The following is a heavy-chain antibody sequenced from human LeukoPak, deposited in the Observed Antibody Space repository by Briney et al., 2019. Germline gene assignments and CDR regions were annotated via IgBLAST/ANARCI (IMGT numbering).Heavy chain of an antibody. D-gene: IGHD3-22*01. CDR2: IYYSGST. V-gene: IGHV4-39*07. CDR3: PRGFAYYSDSTGYRNYSYYYYIDA. Sequence: SETLSLTCRVSGGSISSSRYYWGWSPQPPGKGLEWIGSIYYSGSTCYNPSLKSRVTISVDTSKNQFSLKLSSVTAAATAVSYCPRGFAYYSDSTGYRNYSYYYYIDAWGQGTTVTVSS. CDR1: GGSISSSRYY. J-gene: IGHJ6*03.